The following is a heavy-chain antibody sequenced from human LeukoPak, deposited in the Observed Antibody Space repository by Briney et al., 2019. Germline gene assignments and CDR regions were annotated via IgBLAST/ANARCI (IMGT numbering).Heavy chain of an antibody. CDR1: GYTFTSYG. CDR3: ARDRGSYYGTGSYYGIFDY. J-gene: IGHJ4*02. Sequence: GASVKVSCKASGYTFTSYGISWVRQAPGQGLEWMGWISAYNGNTNYAQKLQGRVTMTTDTSTSTAYMELRSLGSDDTAVYYCARDRGSYYGTGSYYGIFDYWGQGTLVTVSS. D-gene: IGHD3-10*01. V-gene: IGHV1-18*01. CDR2: ISAYNGNT.